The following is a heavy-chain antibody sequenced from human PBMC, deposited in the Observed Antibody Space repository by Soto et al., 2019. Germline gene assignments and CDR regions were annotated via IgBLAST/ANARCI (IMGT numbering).Heavy chain of an antibody. CDR2: IYYSGST. V-gene: IGHV4-59*01. D-gene: IGHD3-9*01. Sequence: TSETLCLTWTVAGGSISSYYGSWIRQPPGKGLEWIGYIYYSGSTNYNPSLKSRVTISVDTSKNQFSLKLSSVTAADTAVYYCARDKDWAFDYWGQGTLVTVSS. CDR3: ARDKDWAFDY. J-gene: IGHJ4*02. CDR1: GGSISSYY.